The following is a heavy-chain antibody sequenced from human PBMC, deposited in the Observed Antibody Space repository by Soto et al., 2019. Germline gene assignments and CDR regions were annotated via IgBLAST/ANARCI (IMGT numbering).Heavy chain of an antibody. Sequence: SEPLALTSTVSADSIGGGASFRIWIRQPPGKGLEWIAIVYYSGSSYYNPSLKSRLTISVDTTKNPFSLQLKSMTAADTAVYYCAKLSCTSSTCYFPGWFDPWGQGNLVTGSS. D-gene: IGHD2-2*01. CDR1: ADSIGGGASF. J-gene: IGHJ5*02. V-gene: IGHV4-31*02. CDR2: VYYSGSS. CDR3: AKLSCTSSTCYFPGWFDP.